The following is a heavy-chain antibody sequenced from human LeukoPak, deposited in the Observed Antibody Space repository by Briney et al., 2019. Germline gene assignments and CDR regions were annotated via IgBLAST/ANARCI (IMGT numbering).Heavy chain of an antibody. Sequence: SETLSLTCTVSGGPIRTYYWSWIRQPPGKGLEWIGYIYYSGSTNYNPSLKSRVTISVDMSKNQFSLKLSSVTAADTAVYYCAREPRSSSDPYYFDFWGQGTLVTVSS. D-gene: IGHD6-25*01. CDR3: AREPRSSSDPYYFDF. CDR1: GGPIRTYY. V-gene: IGHV4-59*01. J-gene: IGHJ4*02. CDR2: IYYSGST.